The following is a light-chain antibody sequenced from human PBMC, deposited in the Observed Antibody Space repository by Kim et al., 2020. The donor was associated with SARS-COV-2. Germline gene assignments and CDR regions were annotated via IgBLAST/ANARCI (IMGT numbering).Light chain of an antibody. CDR1: SCDVANYDY. Sequence: GQSVTISCTGTSCDVANYDYVSWYQQHPGKAPKLMIYDVSKRPSGVPDRFSGSKSGNTASLTISGLQAEDEADYYCCSYAGSYTWVFGGGTQLTVL. V-gene: IGLV2-11*01. CDR3: CSYAGSYTWV. J-gene: IGLJ3*02. CDR2: DVS.